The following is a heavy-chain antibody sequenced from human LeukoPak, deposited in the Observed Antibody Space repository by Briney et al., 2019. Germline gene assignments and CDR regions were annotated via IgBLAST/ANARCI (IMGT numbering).Heavy chain of an antibody. CDR3: ARSIGYSSSWYTPYYCYYYMDV. CDR2: NCYSGGT. V-gene: IGHV4-59*12. Sequence: SETLSLTCTVSGGSISSYNWCGSRQPPAEVQGRITHNCYSGGTNYNPSFKSRVTISLDTSKNQFSLQMQTATAADTAVYYCARSIGYSSSWYTPYYCYYYMDVWGKGTTVTVSS. D-gene: IGHD6-13*01. CDR1: GGSISSYN. J-gene: IGHJ6*03.